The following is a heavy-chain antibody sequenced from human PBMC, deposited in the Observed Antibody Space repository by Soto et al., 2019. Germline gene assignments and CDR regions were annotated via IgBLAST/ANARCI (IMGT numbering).Heavy chain of an antibody. J-gene: IGHJ3*02. CDR3: ANCYYDSSGGRPDAFEI. CDR1: GFTFSSYG. CDR2: ISYDGSNK. Sequence: GGSVRLSCAASGFTFSSYGMNWVRQAPGKGLEWVAVISYDGSNKYYADSVKGRFTISRDNSKNKLYLQMNSLRAEDTAVCYCANCYYDSSGGRPDAFEIWREGRMVTVSS. V-gene: IGHV3-30*18. D-gene: IGHD3-22*01.